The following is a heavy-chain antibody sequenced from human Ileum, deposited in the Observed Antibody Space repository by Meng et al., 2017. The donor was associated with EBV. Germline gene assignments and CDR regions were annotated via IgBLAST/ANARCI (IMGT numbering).Heavy chain of an antibody. CDR2: IYYSGTT. CDR1: GYSISTTNW. V-gene: IGHV4-28*01. CDR3: ARNSESGSYIDY. Sequence: QVQRQDSGPGLVKPSDTLSLTCAVSGYSISTTNWWGWIRQPPGKGLEWIGHIYYSGTTYNNPSLKSRVTMSIDPSKNQFSLKLSSVTAVDTAVYYCARNSESGSYIDYWGLGTLVTVSS. J-gene: IGHJ4*02. D-gene: IGHD1-26*01.